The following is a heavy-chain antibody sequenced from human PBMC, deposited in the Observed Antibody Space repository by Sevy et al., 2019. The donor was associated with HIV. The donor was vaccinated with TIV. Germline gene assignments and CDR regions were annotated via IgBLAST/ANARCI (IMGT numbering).Heavy chain of an antibody. V-gene: IGHV1-24*01. CDR3: ATTKDYYETRGSPFDY. CDR1: GYTLTKLG. Sequence: ASVKVSCKLSGYTLTKLGMHWVRQAPGKGLEWMGSFDPEDGETIYAQKFQGRLTMTEDTSTDTAYMDLSSLRSEDTAVYFCATTKDYYETRGSPFDYWGQGTVVTVSS. D-gene: IGHD3-22*01. J-gene: IGHJ4*02. CDR2: FDPEDGET.